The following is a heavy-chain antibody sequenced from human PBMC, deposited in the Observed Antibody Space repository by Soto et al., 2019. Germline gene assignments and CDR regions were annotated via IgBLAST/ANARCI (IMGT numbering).Heavy chain of an antibody. CDR3: ARDGGIAAAGTFDY. D-gene: IGHD6-13*01. CDR2: IYSGGST. CDR1: GFTVSSNY. V-gene: IGHV3-66*01. Sequence: GGSLRLSCAASGFTVSSNYMSWVRQAPGKGLEWVSVIYSGGSTYYADSVKGRFTISRDNSKNTLYLQMNSLRAEDTAVYYCARDGGIAAAGTFDYWGQGTLVTVSS. J-gene: IGHJ4*02.